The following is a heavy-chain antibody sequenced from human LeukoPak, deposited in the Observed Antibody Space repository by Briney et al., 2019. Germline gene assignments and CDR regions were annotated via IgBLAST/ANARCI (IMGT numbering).Heavy chain of an antibody. J-gene: IGHJ4*02. D-gene: IGHD3-3*02. CDR1: GYTFTGYY. V-gene: IGHV1-2*06. Sequence: ASVKVSCKASGYTFTGYYMHWVRQAPGQGLEWMGRINPNSGGTNYAQKLQGRVTMTTDTSTSTAYMELRSLRSDDTAVYYCARELARSLFDYWGQGTLVTVSS. CDR3: ARELARSLFDY. CDR2: INPNSGGT.